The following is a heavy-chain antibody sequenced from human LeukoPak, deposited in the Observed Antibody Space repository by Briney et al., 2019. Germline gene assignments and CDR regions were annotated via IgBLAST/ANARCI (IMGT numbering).Heavy chain of an antibody. V-gene: IGHV1-69*04. Sequence: SVKVSCKASGGTFSSYAISWVRQAPGRGLEWMGRIIPILGIANYAQKFQGRVTITADKSTSTAYMELSSLRSEDTAVYYCARSPGIGPPGFFQHWGQGTLVTVSS. J-gene: IGHJ1*01. D-gene: IGHD1-26*01. CDR3: ARSPGIGPPGFFQH. CDR2: IIPILGIA. CDR1: GGTFSSYA.